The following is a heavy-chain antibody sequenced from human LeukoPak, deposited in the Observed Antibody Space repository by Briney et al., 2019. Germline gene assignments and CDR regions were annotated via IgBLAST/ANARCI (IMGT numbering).Heavy chain of an antibody. D-gene: IGHD6-13*01. V-gene: IGHV3-21*01. CDR1: GFTFSSYS. Sequence: GGSLRLSCAASGFTFSSYSMNWVRQAPGKGLEWVSSISSSSSYIYYADSVKGRFTISRDNAKNSLYPQMNSLRAEDTAVYYCARDLSSYSSSWYIRDAYLDYWGQGTLVTVSS. J-gene: IGHJ4*02. CDR3: ARDLSSYSSSWYIRDAYLDY. CDR2: ISSSSSYI.